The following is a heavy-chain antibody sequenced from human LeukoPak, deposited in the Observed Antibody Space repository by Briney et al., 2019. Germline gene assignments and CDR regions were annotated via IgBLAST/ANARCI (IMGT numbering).Heavy chain of an antibody. CDR1: GGSISSYY. CDR2: IYYSGST. J-gene: IGHJ6*02. CDR3: ARVRWDGYYYYYGMDV. D-gene: IGHD1-26*01. Sequence: KSSETLSLTCTVSGGSISSYYWSWIRQPPGKGLEGSGYIYYSGSTNYNPSLKSRVTISVDTSKNQFSLKLSSVTAADTAVYYCARVRWDGYYYYYGMDVWGQGTTVTVSS. V-gene: IGHV4-59*01.